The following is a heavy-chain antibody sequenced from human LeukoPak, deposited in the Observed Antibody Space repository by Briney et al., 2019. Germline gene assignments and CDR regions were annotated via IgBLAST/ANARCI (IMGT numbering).Heavy chain of an antibody. V-gene: IGHV3-21*01. D-gene: IGHD2-2*01. J-gene: IGHJ4*02. CDR3: ARAPAYCSSTSCYYFDY. CDR1: GFTFSSYS. Sequence: GGSLRLSCAASGFTFSSYSMNWVRQAPGKGLEWVSSISSSSSYIYYADSVKGRFTISRDNAKNSLYLQMNSLGAEDTAVYYCARAPAYCSSTSCYYFDYWGQGTLVTVSS. CDR2: ISSSSSYI.